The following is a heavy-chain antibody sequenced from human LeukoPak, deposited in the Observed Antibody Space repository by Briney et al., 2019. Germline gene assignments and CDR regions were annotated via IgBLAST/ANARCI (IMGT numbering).Heavy chain of an antibody. J-gene: IGHJ4*02. D-gene: IGHD1-26*01. V-gene: IGHV1-69*04. CDR1: GGTFSSYA. CDR3: AREDEGGSYFDY. CDR2: IIPILGIA. Sequence: ASVKVSCKASGGTFSSYAISWVRQAPGQGLEWMGRIIPILGIANYAQKFQGRVTITADKSTSTAYMELSSLRSEDTAVYYCAREDEGGSYFDYWGQGTLVTVSS.